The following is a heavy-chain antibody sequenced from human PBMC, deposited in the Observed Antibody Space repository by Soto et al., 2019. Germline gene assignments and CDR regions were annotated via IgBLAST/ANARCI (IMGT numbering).Heavy chain of an antibody. CDR3: ARIQNDSSGYYYYDAFDI. CDR2: IIPIFGTA. Sequence: QVQLVQSGAEVKKPGSSEKVSCKASGGTFSSYAISWVRQAPGQGLEWMGGIIPIFGTANYAQKFQGRVTITADESTSTAYMELSSLRSEDTAVYYCARIQNDSSGYYYYDAFDIWGQGTMVTVSS. J-gene: IGHJ3*02. CDR1: GGTFSSYA. V-gene: IGHV1-69*12. D-gene: IGHD3-22*01.